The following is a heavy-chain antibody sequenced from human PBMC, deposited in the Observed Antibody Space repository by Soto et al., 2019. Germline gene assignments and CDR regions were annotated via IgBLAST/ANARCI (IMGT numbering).Heavy chain of an antibody. CDR1: GGSISSYY. J-gene: IGHJ5*02. V-gene: IGHV4-59*01. CDR2: IYYSGST. Sequence: SETLSLTCTVSGGSISSYYWSWIRQPPGKGLEWIGYIYYSGSTNYNPSLKSRVTISVDTSKNQFSLKLSSVTAADTAVYYCARDFSGYCSSTSCWGHWFDPWGQGTLVTVSS. CDR3: ARDFSGYCSSTSCWGHWFDP. D-gene: IGHD2-2*01.